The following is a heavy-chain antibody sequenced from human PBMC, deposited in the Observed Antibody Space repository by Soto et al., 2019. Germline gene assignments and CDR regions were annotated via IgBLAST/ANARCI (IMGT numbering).Heavy chain of an antibody. CDR1: GGSFSGYY. V-gene: IGHV4-34*01. D-gene: IGHD6-13*01. CDR2: INHSGST. J-gene: IGHJ5*02. CDR3: AGARAGRANWFDP. Sequence: QVQLQQWGAGLLKPSETLSLTCAVYGGSFSGYYWSWIRQPPGKGLEWIGEINHSGSTNYNPSLKSRVTISVDTSKNQFSLKLSSVTAADTAVYYCAGARAGRANWFDPWGQGTLVTVSS.